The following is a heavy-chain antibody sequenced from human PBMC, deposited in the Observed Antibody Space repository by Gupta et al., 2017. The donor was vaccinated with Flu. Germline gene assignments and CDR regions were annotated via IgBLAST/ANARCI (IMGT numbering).Heavy chain of an antibody. D-gene: IGHD4-17*01. CDR2: INRSVTI. CDR3: ARRYSLTTGTSRVSFCDP. V-gene: IGHV3-69-1*01. J-gene: IGHJ5*02. Sequence: EVQLVESGGGLVKPGGSLRLSCAASGFAFDDYYMNWVRRAPGKGPEWVSSINRSVTIGFADSVQGRFTISRDNAKNSLSLQMKSRRAEDTAVYCCARRYSLTTGTSRVSFCDPWGLGTLVIVSA. CDR1: GFAFDDYY.